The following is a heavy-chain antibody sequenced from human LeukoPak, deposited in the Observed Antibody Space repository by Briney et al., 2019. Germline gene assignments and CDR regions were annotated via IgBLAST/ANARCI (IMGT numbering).Heavy chain of an antibody. CDR3: ARVLNAGYFDY. D-gene: IGHD2-8*01. J-gene: IGHJ4*02. V-gene: IGHV4-39*07. CDR2: IYYSVST. CDR1: GGSISSSSYY. Sequence: PSETLSLTCTVSGGSISSSSYYWGWIRQPPGKGLEWIGSIYYSVSTYYNPSLKSRVTISVDTSKNQFSLKLSSVTAADTAVYYCARVLNAGYFDYWGQGTLVTVSS.